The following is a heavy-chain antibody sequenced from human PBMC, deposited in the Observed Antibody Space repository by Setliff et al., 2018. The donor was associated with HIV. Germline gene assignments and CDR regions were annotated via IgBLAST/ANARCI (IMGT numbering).Heavy chain of an antibody. Sequence: PGESLKISCAASGFTFSSYSMNWVRQAPGKGLEWVSSIGTTSTYIYYADSVKGRFTISRDNAKNSLYLQMNSLRGEDTAVYYCASPHIVAAGTDWYFDLWGRGTLVTVSS. V-gene: IGHV3-21*01. J-gene: IGHJ2*01. D-gene: IGHD6-13*01. CDR1: GFTFSSYS. CDR3: ASPHIVAAGTDWYFDL. CDR2: IGTTSTYI.